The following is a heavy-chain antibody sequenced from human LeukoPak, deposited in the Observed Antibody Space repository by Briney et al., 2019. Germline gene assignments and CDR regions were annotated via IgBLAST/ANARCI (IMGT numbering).Heavy chain of an antibody. CDR3: ARDTAKVLAVAAWGYFDY. J-gene: IGHJ4*02. Sequence: VASVKVSCKASGYTFTSYGISWVRQAPGQGLEWMGWISAYNGNTNYAQKFQGRVTMTTDTSTSTAYMELRSLRSDDTAAYYCARDTAKVLAVAAWGYFDYWGQGTLVTVSS. CDR2: ISAYNGNT. V-gene: IGHV1-18*04. D-gene: IGHD6-19*01. CDR1: GYTFTSYG.